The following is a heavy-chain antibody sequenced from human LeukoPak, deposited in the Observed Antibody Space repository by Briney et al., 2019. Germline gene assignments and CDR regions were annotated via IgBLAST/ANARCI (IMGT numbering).Heavy chain of an antibody. Sequence: GASVKVSCKASGYTFTSYYMHWVRQAPGQGLEWMGIINPSGGSTSYAQKFQGRVTMTRDMSTSTDYMELSSLRSEDTAVYYCARAVGIVGATVELDGGYWGQGTLVTVSS. D-gene: IGHD1-26*01. CDR3: ARAVGIVGATVELDGGY. J-gene: IGHJ4*02. CDR1: GYTFTSYY. CDR2: INPSGGST. V-gene: IGHV1-46*01.